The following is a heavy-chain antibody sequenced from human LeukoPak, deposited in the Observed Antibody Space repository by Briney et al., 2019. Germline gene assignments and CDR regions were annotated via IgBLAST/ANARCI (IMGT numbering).Heavy chain of an antibody. Sequence: SETLSLTCAVYGGSFSGYYWSWIRQPPGKGLEWIGEINHSGSTNYNPSLKSRVTISVDTSKNQFSLKLSSVTAADTAVYYCARAEYSGSYRDFDYWGQGTLVTVSS. V-gene: IGHV4-34*01. CDR1: GGSFSGYY. D-gene: IGHD1-26*01. CDR3: ARAEYSGSYRDFDY. J-gene: IGHJ4*02. CDR2: INHSGST.